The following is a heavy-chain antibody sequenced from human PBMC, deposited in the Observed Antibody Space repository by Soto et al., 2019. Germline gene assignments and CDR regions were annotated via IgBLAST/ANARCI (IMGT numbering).Heavy chain of an antibody. J-gene: IGHJ3*02. CDR3: ARVLYSLEPNAFDI. CDR1: GGTFSSYA. V-gene: IGHV1-69*12. CDR2: VIPIFGTA. D-gene: IGHD2-15*01. Sequence: QVQLVQSGAEVKKPWSSVKVSCKASGGTFSSYAISWVRQAPGQGLEWMGGVIPIFGTANYAQKFQGRVTITADESTSTAYMELSSLRSEDTAVYYCARVLYSLEPNAFDIWGQGTMVTVSS.